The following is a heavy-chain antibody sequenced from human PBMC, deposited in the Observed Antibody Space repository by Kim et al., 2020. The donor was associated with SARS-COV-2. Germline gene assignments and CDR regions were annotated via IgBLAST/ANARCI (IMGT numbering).Heavy chain of an antibody. V-gene: IGHV4-39*01. J-gene: IGHJ4*02. CDR1: GGSISSGAYY. Sequence: SETLSLTCTVSGGSISSGAYYWGWIRQPPGKGLEWIGFRYYTGNIYYSPSLKSRVTISADTSKNQFSMKLSSVTAADTAVYYCVRQDDNGDYFDSWGQGT. CDR2: RYYTGNI. D-gene: IGHD4-17*01. CDR3: VRQDDNGDYFDS.